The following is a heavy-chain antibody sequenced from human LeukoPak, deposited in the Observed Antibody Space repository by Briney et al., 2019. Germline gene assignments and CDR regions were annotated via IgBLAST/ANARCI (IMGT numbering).Heavy chain of an antibody. V-gene: IGHV3-33*01. D-gene: IGHD3-22*01. Sequence: GGSLRLSCGASGFTFSSYGMHWVRQAPGKGLEWVAVIWYDGSNKYYADSVKGRFTISRDNSKNTLYLQMNSLRAEDTAVYYCARDYHYYYDSSGYPGIDYWGQGTLVTVSS. J-gene: IGHJ4*02. CDR1: GFTFSSYG. CDR2: IWYDGSNK. CDR3: ARDYHYYYDSSGYPGIDY.